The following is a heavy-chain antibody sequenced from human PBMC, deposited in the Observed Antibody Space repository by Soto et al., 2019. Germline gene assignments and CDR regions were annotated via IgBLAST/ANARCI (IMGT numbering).Heavy chain of an antibody. Sequence: QVQLVESGGGVVQPGRSLRLSCAASGFTFSSYGMHWVRQAPGKGQEWVAVISYDGSNKYYADSVKGRFTISRDNSKNTLYLQMNSLRAEDTAVYYCAKPAGSSSWYFDYWGQGTLVTVSS. J-gene: IGHJ4*02. D-gene: IGHD6-13*01. V-gene: IGHV3-30*18. CDR3: AKPAGSSSWYFDY. CDR2: ISYDGSNK. CDR1: GFTFSSYG.